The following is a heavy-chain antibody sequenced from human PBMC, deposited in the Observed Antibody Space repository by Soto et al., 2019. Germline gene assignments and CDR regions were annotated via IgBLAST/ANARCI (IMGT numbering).Heavy chain of an antibody. V-gene: IGHV1-69*12. Sequence: QVQLVQSGAEVKKPGSSVKVSCKASGGTFSSYAISWVRQAPGQGLEWMGGIIPIFGTANYAQKFQGRVTITADESTSTAYMELSSQRSEDTAVYYCARNIVLVPAAMPSYYYGMDVWGQGTTVTVSS. CDR2: IIPIFGTA. CDR3: ARNIVLVPAAMPSYYYGMDV. D-gene: IGHD2-2*01. J-gene: IGHJ6*02. CDR1: GGTFSSYA.